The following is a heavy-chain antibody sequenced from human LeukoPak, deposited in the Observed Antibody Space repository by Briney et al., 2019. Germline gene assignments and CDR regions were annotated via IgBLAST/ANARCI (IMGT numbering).Heavy chain of an antibody. CDR1: GGSFSGYY. CDR2: IDHSGST. J-gene: IGHJ4*02. Sequence: SETLSLTCAVYGGSFSGYYWSWIRQPPGKGLEWIGEIDHSGSTNYNPSLKSRVTISVDTSKNQFSLKLSSVTAADTAVYYCARHRYYGSGSYYFDYWGQGTLVTVSS. D-gene: IGHD3-10*01. CDR3: ARHRYYGSGSYYFDY. V-gene: IGHV4-34*01.